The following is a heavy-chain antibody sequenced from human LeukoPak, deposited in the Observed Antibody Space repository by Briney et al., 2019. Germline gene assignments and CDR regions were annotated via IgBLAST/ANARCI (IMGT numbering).Heavy chain of an antibody. D-gene: IGHD3-10*01. V-gene: IGHV3-7*02. Sequence: GGSLRLSCAASGFTFSSYWMSWVRQAPGKGLEWVANIKQDGSEEYYVDFVKGRFTISRDNAKNSLYLQMNSLRAEDTAVYYCAIPPGGYYFNWGQGTLVTVSS. CDR3: AIPPGGYYFN. J-gene: IGHJ4*02. CDR2: IKQDGSEE. CDR1: GFTFSSYW.